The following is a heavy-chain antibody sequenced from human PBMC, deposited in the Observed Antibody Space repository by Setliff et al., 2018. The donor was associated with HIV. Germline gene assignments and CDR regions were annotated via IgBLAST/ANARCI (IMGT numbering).Heavy chain of an antibody. V-gene: IGHV1-2*02. J-gene: IGHJ3*02. CDR3: AMAYYYDGSGYRNDAFDI. CDR1: GYTFTGYY. Sequence: AASVKVSCKASGYTFTGYYMYWVRQAPGQGLEWMGWINPNSGGTNYAQKFQGRVTMTRDTSISTAYMELSRLRSDDTAVYYCAMAYYYDGSGYRNDAFDIWGQGTMVTVSS. CDR2: INPNSGGT. D-gene: IGHD3-22*01.